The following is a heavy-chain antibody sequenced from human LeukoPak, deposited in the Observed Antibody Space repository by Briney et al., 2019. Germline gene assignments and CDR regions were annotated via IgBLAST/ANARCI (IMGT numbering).Heavy chain of an antibody. CDR1: GYSFTSYW. Sequence: GESLKISCKGSGYSFTSYWIGWVRQMPGKGLEWMGIIYPGDSDTRYSPSFQGQVTISADKSISTAYLQWSSLKASDTAMYYCARIYGSGKQWLMMGYWGQGTLVTVSS. V-gene: IGHV5-51*01. CDR3: ARIYGSGKQWLMMGY. J-gene: IGHJ4*02. CDR2: IYPGDSDT. D-gene: IGHD6-19*01.